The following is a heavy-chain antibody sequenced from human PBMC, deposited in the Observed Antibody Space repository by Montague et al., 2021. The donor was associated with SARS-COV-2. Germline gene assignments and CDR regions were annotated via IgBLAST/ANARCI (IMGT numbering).Heavy chain of an antibody. V-gene: IGHV4-39*01. CDR3: ARPRIVLFVDSTGGWIDP. D-gene: IGHD3-10*02. CDR2: IHYSETT. Sequence: SETLSLTCTVSGGSITSSLYYWGWIRQPPGKGLEWIGTIHYSETTSYNPSLKSRVTISIDTSKNMFSLKLNSVTAADTSVYYCARPRIVLFVDSTGGWIDPWGHGTLVTVP. CDR1: GGSITSSLYY. J-gene: IGHJ5*02.